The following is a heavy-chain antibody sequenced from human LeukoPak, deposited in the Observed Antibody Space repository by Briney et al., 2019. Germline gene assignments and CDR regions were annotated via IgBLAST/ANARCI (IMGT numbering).Heavy chain of an antibody. D-gene: IGHD1-26*01. CDR2: IKQDGSEK. CDR3: ARDGSGSYFRFDP. Sequence: PGGSLRLSCAASGFTFSSYGMSWVRQAPGKGLEWVANIKQDGSEKYYVDSVKGRFTISRDNAKNSLYLQMNSLRAEDTAVYYCARDGSGSYFRFDPWGQGTLVTVSS. CDR1: GFTFSSYG. J-gene: IGHJ5*02. V-gene: IGHV3-7*01.